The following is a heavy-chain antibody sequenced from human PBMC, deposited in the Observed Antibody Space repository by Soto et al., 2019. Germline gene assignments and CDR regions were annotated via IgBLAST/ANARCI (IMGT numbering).Heavy chain of an antibody. CDR3: ARVEGGSDEYVQH. Sequence: VQLQESGPGLVKPSETLSLTCTVSGGSISSYYWSWIRQPPGKGLEWIGYIYYSGSTNYNPSLKRRVTISVDTSKTQFSLKLSSVTAADTAVYYCARVEGGSDEYVQHWGQGTLVTVSS. J-gene: IGHJ1*01. CDR2: IYYSGST. V-gene: IGHV4-59*01. CDR1: GGSISSYY. D-gene: IGHD3-10*01.